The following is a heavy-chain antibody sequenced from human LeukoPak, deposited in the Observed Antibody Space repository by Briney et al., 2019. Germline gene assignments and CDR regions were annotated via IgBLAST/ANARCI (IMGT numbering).Heavy chain of an antibody. D-gene: IGHD4-17*01. CDR2: IYYSGFT. CDR1: GGSISSDY. J-gene: IGHJ4*02. CDR3: ARGAVPDY. V-gene: IGHV4-59*01. Sequence: SETLSLTCIVSGGSISSDYWSWIRQPPGKGLEWIGYIYYSGFTNYNPSLKSRVTISVDTSKNQFSLKLSSVTAADTAVYYCARGAVPDYWGQGTLVTVSS.